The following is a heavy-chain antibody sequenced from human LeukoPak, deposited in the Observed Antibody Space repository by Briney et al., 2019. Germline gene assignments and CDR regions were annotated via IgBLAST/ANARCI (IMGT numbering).Heavy chain of an antibody. Sequence: GGSLRLSCAASGFTFSRYDMHWVRQPTGKGLEWVSIIGTAGDTYYPGSVKGRFTISRENSKNSLYLQMNSLSAGDTAVYYCARGQPGWGLDYWGQGTLVTVSS. D-gene: IGHD1-26*01. J-gene: IGHJ4*02. CDR2: IGTAGDT. V-gene: IGHV3-13*04. CDR1: GFTFSRYD. CDR3: ARGQPGWGLDY.